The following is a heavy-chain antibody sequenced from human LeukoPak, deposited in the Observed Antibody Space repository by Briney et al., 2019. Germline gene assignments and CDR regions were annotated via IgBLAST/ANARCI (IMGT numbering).Heavy chain of an antibody. V-gene: IGHV4-34*01. J-gene: IGHJ3*02. D-gene: IGHD3-3*01. CDR1: GGSFSGYY. CDR2: INHSGST. Sequence: PSETLSLTCAVYGGSFSGYYWSWIRQPPGKGLEWIGEINHSGSTNYNPSLKSRVTISVDTSKNQFSLKLSSVTAADTAVYYCARRRTYYDFWSGRGAFDIWGQGTMVTVSS. CDR3: ARRRTYYDFWSGRGAFDI.